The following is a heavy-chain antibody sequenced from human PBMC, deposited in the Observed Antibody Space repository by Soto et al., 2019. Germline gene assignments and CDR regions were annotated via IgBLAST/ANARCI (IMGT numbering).Heavy chain of an antibody. J-gene: IGHJ4*02. V-gene: IGHV3-33*01. CDR3: ARDRGQGEAMDY. CDR1: GFTFSNFG. CDR2: IWHDGKNK. Sequence: QVQVVESGGGVVQPGRSLRLSCVASGFTFSNFGMHWVRQAPGKGLEWVAVIWHDGKNKYYADSAEGRFTVSRDNSKNTLYLQMNSLTAEGTAVYYCARDRGQGEAMDYWGQGTLVTVSS.